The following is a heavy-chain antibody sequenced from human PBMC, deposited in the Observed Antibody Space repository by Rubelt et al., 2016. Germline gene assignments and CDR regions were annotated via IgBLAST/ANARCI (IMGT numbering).Heavy chain of an antibody. V-gene: IGHV4-34*01. CDR3: ARDGRYCSSTSCYRGFDP. J-gene: IGHJ5*02. D-gene: IGHD2-2*01. CDR2: INHSGST. Sequence: QVQLQQWGAGLLKPSETLSLTCAVYGGSFSGYYWSWIRQPPGKGLEWIGEINHSGSTNYNPSLKGRVTISVDTSKNQFSLKLSSVTAADTAVYYCARDGRYCSSTSCYRGFDPWGQGTLVTVSS. CDR1: GGSFSGYY.